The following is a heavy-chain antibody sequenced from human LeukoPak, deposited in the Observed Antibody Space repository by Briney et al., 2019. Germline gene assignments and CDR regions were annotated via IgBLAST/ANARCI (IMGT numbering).Heavy chain of an antibody. CDR2: IKPDSGAT. J-gene: IGHJ4*02. Sequence: ASVKVSCKASGYTFTGHYFHWLRQAPGQGLEWMGWIKPDSGATNFARKFHGRLTMTTDTPISTGYMELRSLTSDDTAMYYCARDHDFGPDYWGQGTLVTVS. D-gene: IGHD4/OR15-4a*01. CDR3: ARDHDFGPDY. V-gene: IGHV1-2*02. CDR1: GYTFTGHY.